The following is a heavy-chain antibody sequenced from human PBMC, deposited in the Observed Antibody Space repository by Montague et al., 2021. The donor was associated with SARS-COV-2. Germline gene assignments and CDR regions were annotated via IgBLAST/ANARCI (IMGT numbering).Heavy chain of an antibody. CDR3: AKEGGKMVFDQ. V-gene: IGHV4-61*02. CDR2: IYSSGST. Sequence: TLSLTCTVSGASVNSGDYFWTWIRQPVGETLEWIGRIYSSGSTTYNPSLKSRVIMSLATSENQFSLRLSSVTASDTAVYYCAKEGGKMVFDQWGQGTLVTVSS. J-gene: IGHJ4*02. CDR1: GASVNSGDYF. D-gene: IGHD2-8*01.